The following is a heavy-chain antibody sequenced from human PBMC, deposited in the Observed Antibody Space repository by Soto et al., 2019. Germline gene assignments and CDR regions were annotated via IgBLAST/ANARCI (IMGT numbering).Heavy chain of an antibody. CDR3: ARDYYGDYYFDY. CDR1: GFTFISYG. J-gene: IGHJ4*02. CDR2: ISSRSGTI. Sequence: GGSLRLSCTASGFTFISYGMNWVRQAPGKGLEWVSYISSRSGTIYYADSVKGRFTISRDAAKNSLYLQINSLRVEDTAVYYCARDYYGDYYFDYWGQGTLVTVSS. V-gene: IGHV3-48*01. D-gene: IGHD4-17*01.